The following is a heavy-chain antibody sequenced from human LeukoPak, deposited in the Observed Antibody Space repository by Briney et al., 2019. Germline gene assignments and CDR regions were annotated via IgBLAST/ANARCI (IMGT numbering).Heavy chain of an antibody. D-gene: IGHD6-19*01. CDR2: INPNSSGT. V-gene: IGHV1-2*02. Sequence: ASVKVSCKASGYTFTGYYMHWVRQAPGQGLEWMGWINPNSSGTNYAQKFQGRVTMTRDTSISTAYMELSRLRSDDTAVYYCARGSTYSSGLFDYWGQGTLVTVSS. CDR3: ARGSTYSSGLFDY. J-gene: IGHJ4*02. CDR1: GYTFTGYY.